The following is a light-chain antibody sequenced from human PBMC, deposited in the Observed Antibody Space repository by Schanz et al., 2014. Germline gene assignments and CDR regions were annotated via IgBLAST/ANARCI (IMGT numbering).Light chain of an antibody. CDR3: QQYGSSPPYT. CDR2: GAS. J-gene: IGKJ2*01. V-gene: IGKV3-20*01. CDR1: QSVSNNY. Sequence: EVVLTQSPGTLSLSPGERATLSCRASQSVSNNYLAWYQQEPGQAPRLLIYGASSRATGIPDRFSGSGSGTDFTLTISRLEPEDFAVYYCQQYGSSPPYTFGQGTKLEI.